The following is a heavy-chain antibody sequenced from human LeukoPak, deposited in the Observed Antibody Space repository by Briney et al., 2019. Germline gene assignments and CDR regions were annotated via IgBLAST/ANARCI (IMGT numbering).Heavy chain of an antibody. CDR2: ISYDGSNK. V-gene: IGHV3-30*03. D-gene: IGHD1-26*01. J-gene: IGHJ3*02. CDR1: GFMFSSYG. Sequence: GRSLRLSCAASGFMFSSYGTHWVRQAPGKGLEWVAVISYDGSNKYYADSVKGRFTISRDNSKNTLYLQMNSLRAEDTAVYYCARGALGYDAVDIWGQGTMVTVSS. CDR3: ARGALGYDAVDI.